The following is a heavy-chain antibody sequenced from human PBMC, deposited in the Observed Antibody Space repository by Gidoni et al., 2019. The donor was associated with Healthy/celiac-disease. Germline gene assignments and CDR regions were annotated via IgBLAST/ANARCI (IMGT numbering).Heavy chain of an antibody. Sequence: VQLLESGGGLVQPGGSLRVLRSASGFAFSRYAMRRARQAPGMGLAWVSAISGSGGSTYHADSVKGRFTISRDNSKNTLYLQMNSLRAEDTAVYYCAKGSGIFDYWGQGTLVTVSS. D-gene: IGHD1-26*01. CDR2: ISGSGGST. V-gene: IGHV3-23*01. J-gene: IGHJ4*02. CDR1: GFAFSRYA. CDR3: AKGSGIFDY.